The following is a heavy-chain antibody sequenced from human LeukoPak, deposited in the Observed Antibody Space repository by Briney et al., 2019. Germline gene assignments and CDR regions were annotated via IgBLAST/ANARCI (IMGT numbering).Heavy chain of an antibody. Sequence: SETLSLTCTVSGGPISSSCYYWGWIRQPPGKGLEWIGSIYYSGSTYYNPSLKSRVTISVDTSKNQFSLKLSSVTAADTAVYYCASLAVAVTIDYWGQGTLVTVSS. CDR1: GGPISSSCYY. D-gene: IGHD6-19*01. CDR3: ASLAVAVTIDY. CDR2: IYYSGST. V-gene: IGHV4-39*01. J-gene: IGHJ4*02.